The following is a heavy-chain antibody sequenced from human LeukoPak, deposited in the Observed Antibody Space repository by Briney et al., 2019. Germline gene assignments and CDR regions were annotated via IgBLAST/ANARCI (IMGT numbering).Heavy chain of an antibody. Sequence: GGSLRLSCAASGFTFDDYAIHWVRQLPGKGLEWLSVISSDGERTDYADSVKGRFTVSRDNSKNSLYLQMNSLRSEDTALYYCAKETWSKSYSDFHYWGQGTLVTVSS. CDR1: GFTFDDYA. V-gene: IGHV3-43*02. CDR3: AKETWSKSYSDFHY. CDR2: ISSDGERT. D-gene: IGHD2-15*01. J-gene: IGHJ4*02.